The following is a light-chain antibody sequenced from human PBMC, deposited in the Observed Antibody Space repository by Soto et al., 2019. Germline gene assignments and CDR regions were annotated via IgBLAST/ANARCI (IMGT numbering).Light chain of an antibody. CDR3: RQYGSSPYT. Sequence: EIVMTQSPGILSLSPGERATLSCRASQSVSRYLNWFQHKPGQAPRLLIYGASSRAAGIPDRFSGSGSGTDFTLTISRLGPEDFAMFYWRQYGSSPYTFGQGTKREMK. J-gene: IGKJ2*01. CDR1: QSVSRY. V-gene: IGKV3-20*01. CDR2: GAS.